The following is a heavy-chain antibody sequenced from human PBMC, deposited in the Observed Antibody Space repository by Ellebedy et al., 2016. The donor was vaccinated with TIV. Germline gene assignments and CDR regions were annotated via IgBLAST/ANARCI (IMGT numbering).Heavy chain of an antibody. J-gene: IGHJ3*02. Sequence: SLKISCVASGFRIEGYSMHWVRQGPGKGLECVSSTCWDGGDIAYADSVRGRFTISKDNAKNSLYLQMNTLTTEDTALYYCAKGPRWREAFDIWGHGTMVTVSS. V-gene: IGHV3-9*01. CDR2: TCWDGGDI. CDR3: AKGPRWREAFDI. CDR1: GFRIEGYS. D-gene: IGHD4-23*01.